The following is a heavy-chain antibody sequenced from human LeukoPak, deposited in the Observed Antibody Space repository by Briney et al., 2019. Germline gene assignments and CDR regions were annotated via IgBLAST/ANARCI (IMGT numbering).Heavy chain of an antibody. CDR1: GFTFSSYA. CDR3: AKDGLKKIVVVPAATGVDY. Sequence: GGSLRLSCAASGFTFSSYAMSWVRQAPGKGLEWVSAISGSGGSTYYADSVKGRFTISRDNSKNTLYLQMNSLRAEDTAVYYCAKDGLKKIVVVPAATGVDYWGQGTLVTVSS. V-gene: IGHV3-23*01. D-gene: IGHD2-2*01. J-gene: IGHJ4*02. CDR2: ISGSGGST.